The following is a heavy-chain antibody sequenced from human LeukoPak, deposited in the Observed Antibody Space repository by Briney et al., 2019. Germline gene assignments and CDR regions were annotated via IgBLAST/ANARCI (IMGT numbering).Heavy chain of an antibody. Sequence: GGSLRLSCAASGFTFSSYGMSWVRQAPGKGLEWVSAISDDGDSTNYADSVKGRFTISRDNSKNTLYLQMNSLRAEDTAVYYCAKARGSDYAEYYFDYWGQGILVIVSS. J-gene: IGHJ4*02. V-gene: IGHV3-23*01. CDR1: GFTFSSYG. CDR3: AKARGSDYAEYYFDY. CDR2: ISDDGDST. D-gene: IGHD4-17*01.